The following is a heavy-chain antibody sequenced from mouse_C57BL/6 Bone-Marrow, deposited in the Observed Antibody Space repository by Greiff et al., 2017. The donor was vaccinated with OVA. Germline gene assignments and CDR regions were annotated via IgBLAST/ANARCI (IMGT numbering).Heavy chain of an antibody. Sequence: VQLQQSGAELVRPGASVKLSCTASGFNIKDDYMHWVKQRPEQGLEWIGWIDPENGDTEYASKFQGKATITADTSSNTAYLQLSSLTSEDTAVYYCTTFRRFAYWGQGTLVTVSA. CDR2: IDPENGDT. CDR1: GFNIKDDY. V-gene: IGHV14-4*01. J-gene: IGHJ3*01. CDR3: TTFRRFAY.